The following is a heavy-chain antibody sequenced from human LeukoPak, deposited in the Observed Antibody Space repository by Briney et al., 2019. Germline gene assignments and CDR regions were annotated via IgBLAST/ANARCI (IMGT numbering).Heavy chain of an antibody. CDR3: VRESEYYFDHSASFDY. CDR1: GFTFTAYL. V-gene: IGHV3-30-3*01. J-gene: IGHJ4*02. Sequence: GGSLRLSCAASGFTFTAYLIHWVRQAPGKGLEWVAVISSDGNAMFYADSVKGRFTISRDNSKNTLYLQMNSLRAEDTAVYYCVRESEYYFDHSASFDYWGQGTLVTVSS. CDR2: ISSDGNAM. D-gene: IGHD3-22*01.